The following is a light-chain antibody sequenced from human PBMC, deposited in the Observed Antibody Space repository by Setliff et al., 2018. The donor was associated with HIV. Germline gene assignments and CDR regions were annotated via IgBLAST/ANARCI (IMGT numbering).Light chain of an antibody. J-gene: IGLJ1*01. V-gene: IGLV2-23*01. CDR3: CSNTGSNTYV. CDR1: SSDVGRYNL. CDR2: QAT. Sequence: QSALTQPASVSGSPGQSITISCSGTSSDVGRYNLVSWYQQHPGKAPKLMIYQATKRPSGVSNRFSGSKSGNTASLTISGLQAEDEADYYCCSNTGSNTYVFGTGTKVTVL.